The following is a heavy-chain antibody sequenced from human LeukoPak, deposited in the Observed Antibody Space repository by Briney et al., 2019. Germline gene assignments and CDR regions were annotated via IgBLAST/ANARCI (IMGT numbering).Heavy chain of an antibody. D-gene: IGHD1-26*01. Sequence: ASVKVSCKASGYTFTSYYMHWVRQAPGQGLEWMGIINPSGGSTSYAQKFQGRVTMTRDMSTSTVYMELSSLRSEDTAVYYCARDLQRYSGSYSTDYWGQGTLVTVSS. V-gene: IGHV1-46*01. CDR2: INPSGGST. CDR1: GYTFTSYY. J-gene: IGHJ4*02. CDR3: ARDLQRYSGSYSTDY.